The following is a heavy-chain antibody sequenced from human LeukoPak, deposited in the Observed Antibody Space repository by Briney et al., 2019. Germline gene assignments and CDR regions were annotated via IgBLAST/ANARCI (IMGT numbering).Heavy chain of an antibody. J-gene: IGHJ4*02. CDR3: ARRSDSGSDDGEDYFDS. CDR1: GGSIFSTSFY. Sequence: NPSEILSLTCTVSGGSIFSTSFYWGWIRQPPGKGLEWIGSMYYDGTTYHNPSLKSRITISVDTSNSQFSLRLTSVTAADTAVYFCARRSDSGSDDGEDYFDSWGQGTLVTVSS. CDR2: MYYDGTT. D-gene: IGHD1-26*01. V-gene: IGHV4-39*01.